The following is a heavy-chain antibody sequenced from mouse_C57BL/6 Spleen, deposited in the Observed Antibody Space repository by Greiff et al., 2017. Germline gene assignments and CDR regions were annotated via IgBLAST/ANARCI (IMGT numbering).Heavy chain of an antibody. V-gene: IGHV1-39*01. CDR2: INPNYGTT. CDR1: GYSFTDYN. D-gene: IGHD1-1*01. J-gene: IGHJ1*03. CDR3: ARSGYGSSYEYFDV. Sequence: EVKLMESGPELVKPGASVKISCKASGYSFTDYNMNWVKQSNGKSLEWIGVINPNYGTTSYNQKFKGKATLTVDQSSSTAYMQLNSLTSEDSAVYYCARSGYGSSYEYFDVWGTGTTVTVSS.